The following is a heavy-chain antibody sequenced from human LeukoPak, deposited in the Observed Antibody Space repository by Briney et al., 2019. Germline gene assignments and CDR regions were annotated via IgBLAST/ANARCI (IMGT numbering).Heavy chain of an antibody. D-gene: IGHD5-18*01. CDR1: GFAFSGYW. J-gene: IGHJ4*02. Sequence: GSLRLSCAASGFAFSGYWMSWVRQAPGKGLKWVANIKEDGSEKYYVDSVKGRFTISRDNAKNSLYLQMNSLRAEDTAVYYCARGGYTRFDFWGQGTLVTVSS. V-gene: IGHV3-7*01. CDR3: ARGGYTRFDF. CDR2: IKEDGSEK.